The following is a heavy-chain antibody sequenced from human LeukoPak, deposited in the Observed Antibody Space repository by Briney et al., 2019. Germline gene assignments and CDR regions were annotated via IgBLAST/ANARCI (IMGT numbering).Heavy chain of an antibody. D-gene: IGHD3-9*01. CDR3: AIPFDYDILTGSGFDP. J-gene: IGHJ5*02. CDR2: IYPGDSDT. Sequence: GESLKISCKGSGYSFTSYWIGWVRQMPGKGLEWMGIIYPGDSDTRYSPSFQGQVTISADKSISTAYLQWSSLKASDTAMYYCAIPFDYDILTGSGFDPWGQGTLVTVSS. CDR1: GYSFTSYW. V-gene: IGHV5-51*01.